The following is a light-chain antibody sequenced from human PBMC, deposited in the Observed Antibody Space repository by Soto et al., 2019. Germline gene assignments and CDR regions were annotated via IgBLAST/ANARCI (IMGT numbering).Light chain of an antibody. Sequence: QSVLTQPASVSGSPGRSITISCTGTSSDVGSYNLVSWYQQHPGKAPKLMIYEGSKRPSGVSNRFSGSKSGNTASLTISGLQAEDEADYYCCSYEGSSTFYVFGTGTKVTVL. V-gene: IGLV2-23*01. CDR2: EGS. CDR1: SSDVGSYNL. CDR3: CSYEGSSTFYV. J-gene: IGLJ1*01.